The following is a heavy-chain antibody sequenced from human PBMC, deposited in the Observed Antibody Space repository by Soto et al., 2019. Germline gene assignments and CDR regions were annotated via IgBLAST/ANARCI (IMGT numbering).Heavy chain of an antibody. Sequence: SETLSLTCTVSGGSISSSSYYWSWIRQPPGKGLEWIGSIYYSGSTYYNPSLKSRVTISVDTSKNQFSLKLSSVTAADTAVYYCARPGNYGSGSYLYYLDYWGQGTLVTVSS. CDR2: IYYSGST. V-gene: IGHV4-39*01. J-gene: IGHJ4*02. CDR3: ARPGNYGSGSYLYYLDY. CDR1: GGSISSSSYY. D-gene: IGHD3-10*01.